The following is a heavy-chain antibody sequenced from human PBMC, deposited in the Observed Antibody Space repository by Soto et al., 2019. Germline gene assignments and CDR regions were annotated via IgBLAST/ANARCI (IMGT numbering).Heavy chain of an antibody. D-gene: IGHD5-12*01. CDR3: ARHVRLPSSKFYCMDV. CDR2: IIPKHGTA. CDR1: EGTFSAYT. Sequence: QGQLVQSGAEVKKPGSSVKVSCTASEGTFSAYTINWVRQAPGQRLEWMARIIPKHGTATYAEKFQGRAATTADRSTNTAYWELSSLRSDDTAVYYCARHVRLPSSKFYCMDVWGKGTTVTVSS. V-gene: IGHV1-69*08. J-gene: IGHJ6*03.